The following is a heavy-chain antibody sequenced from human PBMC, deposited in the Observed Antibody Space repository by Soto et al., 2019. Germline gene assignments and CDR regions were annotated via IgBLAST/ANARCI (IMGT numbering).Heavy chain of an antibody. CDR1: GGTFSTYA. CDR2: IIPMFGTA. J-gene: IGHJ4*02. Sequence: QVQLVQSGAEVKKPESSVKVSCTPPGGTFSTYAISWVRQAPGQGLEWMGGIIPMFGTANYAQRFQDRVTITADESTNTVYMELSSLRSEDTAVYFCASGIQLWLRRINNGYSGWGQGTLVTVSS. D-gene: IGHD5-18*01. CDR3: ASGIQLWLRRINNGYSG. V-gene: IGHV1-69*12.